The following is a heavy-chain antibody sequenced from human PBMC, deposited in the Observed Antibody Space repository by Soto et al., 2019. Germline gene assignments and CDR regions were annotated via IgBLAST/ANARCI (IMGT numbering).Heavy chain of an antibody. CDR2: IYWDDDK. J-gene: IGHJ4*02. Sequence: SGPTLVNPTQTLTLTCTCSVFSLSTDDLGVGWIRQPPGKALDWLAVIYWDDDKRYSPSLKSRLTITKDTSKNQVLLTMTNMDPVDTATYFCARSKYSISSFDYWGQGALVIV. D-gene: IGHD6-6*01. V-gene: IGHV2-5*02. CDR3: ARSKYSISSFDY. CDR1: VFSLSTDDLG.